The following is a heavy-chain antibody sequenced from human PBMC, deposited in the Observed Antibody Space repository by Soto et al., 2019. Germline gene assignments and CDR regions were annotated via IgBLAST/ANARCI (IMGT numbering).Heavy chain of an antibody. CDR2: IYPGDSDT. D-gene: IGHD6-13*01. CDR3: ARGAAAGSYYYYGMDV. Sequence: GESLKISCKGSGYSFTSYWIGWVRQMPGKGLEWMGIIYPGDSDTRYSPSFQGQVTISADKSISTAYLQWSSLKASDTAMYYCARGAAAGSYYYYGMDVWGQGTTFTVSS. V-gene: IGHV5-51*01. J-gene: IGHJ6*02. CDR1: GYSFTSYW.